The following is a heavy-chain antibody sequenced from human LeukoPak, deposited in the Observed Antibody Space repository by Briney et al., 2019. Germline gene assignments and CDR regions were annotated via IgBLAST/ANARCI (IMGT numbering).Heavy chain of an antibody. D-gene: IGHD5-18*01. CDR2: ISGSGGST. J-gene: IGHJ4*02. CDR3: AKPSGYSYGYSD. V-gene: IGHV3-23*01. CDR1: GFPFSSYA. Sequence: GGSLRLSCAASGFPFSSYAMSWVRQAPGKGLEWVSAISGSGGSTYYADSVKGRFTISRDNSKNTLYLQMNSLRAEDTAVYYCAKPSGYSYGYSDWGQGTLVTVSS.